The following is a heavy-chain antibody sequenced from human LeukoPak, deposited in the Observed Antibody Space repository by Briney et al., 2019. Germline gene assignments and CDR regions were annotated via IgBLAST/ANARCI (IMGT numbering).Heavy chain of an antibody. Sequence: SGGSLRLSCVPSGFSFSNYAMSWVRQAPGKGLEWVSSISGSGGSTHYADSVKGRFTISRDKAKNTLYLQMNSLRAEDTAVYYCAKSSYYDASGYYREYYFDYWGQGTLVTVSS. CDR2: ISGSGGST. V-gene: IGHV3-23*01. CDR3: AKSSYYDASGYYREYYFDY. CDR1: GFSFSNYA. D-gene: IGHD3-22*01. J-gene: IGHJ4*02.